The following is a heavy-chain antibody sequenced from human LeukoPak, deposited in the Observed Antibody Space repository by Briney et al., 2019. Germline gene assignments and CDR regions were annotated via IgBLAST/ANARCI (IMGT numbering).Heavy chain of an antibody. CDR2: ASAYNGNR. D-gene: IGHD4-17*01. Sequence: ASVTVSCKASGSTFTNNGFTLLRHPPGQGLDRMGLASAYNGNRNYAHKVQDRVTLTTDTSKSTAYMELTSLRLDDTAVYYCARAQSDFGDFSMCDYWGQGTLVTVSS. J-gene: IGHJ4*02. CDR1: GSTFTNNG. V-gene: IGHV1-18*01. CDR3: ARAQSDFGDFSMCDY.